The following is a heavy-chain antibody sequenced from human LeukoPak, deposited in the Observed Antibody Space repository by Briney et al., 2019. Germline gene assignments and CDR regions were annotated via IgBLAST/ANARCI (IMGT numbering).Heavy chain of an antibody. J-gene: IGHJ4*02. CDR2: IYYSGST. D-gene: IGHD6-13*01. CDR1: GGSISSGDYY. CDR3: ARHGHRYSSSWGAGATLLY. Sequence: PSETLSLTCTVSGGSISSGDYYWSWIRQPPGKGLEWIGYIYYSGSTYYNPSLKSRVTISVDTSKNQFSLKLSSVTAADTAVYYCARHGHRYSSSWGAGATLLYWGQGTLVTVSS. V-gene: IGHV4-30-4*01.